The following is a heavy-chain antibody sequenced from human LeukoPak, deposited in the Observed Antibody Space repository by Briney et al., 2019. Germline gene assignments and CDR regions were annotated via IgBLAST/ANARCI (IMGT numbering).Heavy chain of an antibody. CDR3: AKDLKGLGTTRYSMDV. CDR2: ISGSGGST. Sequence: GGSLRLSCAASGFTFSSYAMSWVRQAPGKGLEWVSAISGSGGSTYYADSVKGRFTISRDNSKNTLYLKMDSLRDADTAVYYCAKDLKGLGTTRYSMDVWGKGTTVTVSS. D-gene: IGHD1-26*01. J-gene: IGHJ6*03. CDR1: GFTFSSYA. V-gene: IGHV3-23*01.